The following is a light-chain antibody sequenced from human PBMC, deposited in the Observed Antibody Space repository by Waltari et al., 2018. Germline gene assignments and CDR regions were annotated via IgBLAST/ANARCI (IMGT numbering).Light chain of an antibody. Sequence: AIQLTQSPPSLTASVGARVTIACRASQAISSSLVWYQQKPGKAPKRLIYDPSTVENGVPSRFSGSGSGTDCTLTISSLQPEDFSTYHCQQLYNYPPTFGQGTRLEIK. CDR1: QAISSS. V-gene: IGKV1D-13*01. CDR3: QQLYNYPPT. J-gene: IGKJ5*01. CDR2: DPS.